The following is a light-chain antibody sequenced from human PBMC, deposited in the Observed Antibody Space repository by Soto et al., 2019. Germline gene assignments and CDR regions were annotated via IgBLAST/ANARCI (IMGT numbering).Light chain of an antibody. CDR1: QSVSSSY. Sequence: EIVLTQSPGTLSLSPGERATLSCRASQSVSSSYLAWYQQKPGQAPRLLIYGASSRATGIPDRFSGSGPGTDFTLTISRLEPEDFAVYYCQQRSSWPPTFGQGTRLEIK. V-gene: IGKV3D-20*02. CDR3: QQRSSWPPT. CDR2: GAS. J-gene: IGKJ5*01.